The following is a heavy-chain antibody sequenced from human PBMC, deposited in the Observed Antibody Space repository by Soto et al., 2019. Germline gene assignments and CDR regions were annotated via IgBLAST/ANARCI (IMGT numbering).Heavy chain of an antibody. CDR3: AGDRTLVRGVIIWFFDY. D-gene: IGHD3-10*01. Sequence: ASVKVSCKASGYTFSSFGISWVRQAPGQGLEWMGWISAYNGNTNYAQSLQGRVTMTTDTSTGTAYMELRSLRSDDTAVYYCAGDRTLVRGVIIWFFDYWGKGTLVTVSS. V-gene: IGHV1-18*04. CDR2: ISAYNGNT. J-gene: IGHJ4*02. CDR1: GYTFSSFG.